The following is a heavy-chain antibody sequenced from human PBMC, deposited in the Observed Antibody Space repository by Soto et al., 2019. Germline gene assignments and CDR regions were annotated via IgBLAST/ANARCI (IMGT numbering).Heavy chain of an antibody. Sequence: SETLSLTCTVSGGSISSGGYYWSWIRQHPGKGLEWIGYIYYSGSTYYNPSLKSRVTISVDTSKNQFSLKLSSVTAADTAVYYCARRFQGSGSTYYYYYGMDVWGQGTTVTVSS. J-gene: IGHJ6*02. CDR2: IYYSGST. D-gene: IGHD3-3*01. V-gene: IGHV4-31*03. CDR3: ARRFQGSGSTYYYYYGMDV. CDR1: GGSISSGGYY.